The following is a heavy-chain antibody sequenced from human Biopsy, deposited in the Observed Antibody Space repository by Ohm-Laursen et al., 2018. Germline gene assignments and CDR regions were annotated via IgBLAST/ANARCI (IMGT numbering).Heavy chain of an antibody. CDR1: GGSLNNHY. CDR3: ARHDRSGYWGLDY. CDR2: IYSSGRT. V-gene: IGHV4-4*08. D-gene: IGHD3-22*01. J-gene: IGHJ4*02. Sequence: SETLSLTCSVSGGSLNNHYWSWIRQSPGKGLEWLAYIYSSGRTNYNPSLKSRINVSVDTSKNQLSLKGTSVTATDTAMYYCARHDRSGYWGLDYWGQGALVTVSA.